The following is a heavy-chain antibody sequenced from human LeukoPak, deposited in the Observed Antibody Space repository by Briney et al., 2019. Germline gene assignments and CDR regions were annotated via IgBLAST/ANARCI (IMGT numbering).Heavy chain of an antibody. J-gene: IGHJ4*02. V-gene: IGHV3-33*01. CDR1: GFTFSSYG. CDR2: VWYDGSKK. Sequence: SGGSLRLSCAASGFTFSSYGMHWVRQAPGRGLEGVAIVWYDGSKKYYSDSVKGRFTISRDNSQNTLYLQMNSLRAEDTAVYYCARGGSYYDYWGPGTLVTVSS. CDR3: ARGGSYYDY. D-gene: IGHD1-26*01.